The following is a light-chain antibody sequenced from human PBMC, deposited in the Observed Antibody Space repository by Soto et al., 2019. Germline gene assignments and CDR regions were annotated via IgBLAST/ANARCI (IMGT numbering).Light chain of an antibody. CDR3: QQVESYPST. Sequence: IQMTQSPSSLSASVGDRVTVTVRASQSISSYLNWYQQKPGKAPKLLIYAASSLQSGVPSRFSGSGFGTDFTLTITSLQPEDFATYYCQQVESYPSTFGGGTKVAIK. CDR1: QSISSY. J-gene: IGKJ4*01. CDR2: AAS. V-gene: IGKV1-39*01.